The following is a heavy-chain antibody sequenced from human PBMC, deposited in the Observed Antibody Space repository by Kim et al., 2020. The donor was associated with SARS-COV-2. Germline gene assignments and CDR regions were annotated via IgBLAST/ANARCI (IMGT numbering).Heavy chain of an antibody. CDR2: ISGSGGST. D-gene: IGHD2-21*02. CDR3: AAYTVVTPSSWFDP. J-gene: IGHJ5*02. CDR1: GFTFSSYA. Sequence: GGSLRLSCAASGFTFSSYAMSWVRQAPGKGLEWVSAISGSGGSTYYADSVKGRFTISRDNSKNTLYLQMNSLRAEDTAIYYCAAYTVVTPSSWFDPWGQGTLVTVSS. V-gene: IGHV3-23*01.